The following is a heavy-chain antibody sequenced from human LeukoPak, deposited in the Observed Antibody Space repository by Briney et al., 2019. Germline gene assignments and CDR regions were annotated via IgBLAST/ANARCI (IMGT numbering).Heavy chain of an antibody. Sequence: GASVKVSCKASGYTFTSYGISWVRQAPGQGLEWMGWISAYNGNTNYAQKLQGRVTMTTDTSTSTAYMELRSLRSDDTAVYYCARAQDIVVVVAENWFDPWGQGTLVTVSS. CDR1: GYTFTSYG. CDR3: ARAQDIVVVVAENWFDP. V-gene: IGHV1-18*01. CDR2: ISAYNGNT. D-gene: IGHD2-15*01. J-gene: IGHJ5*02.